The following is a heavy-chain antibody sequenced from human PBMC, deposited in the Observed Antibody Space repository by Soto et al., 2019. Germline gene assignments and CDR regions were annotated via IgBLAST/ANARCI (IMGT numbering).Heavy chain of an antibody. CDR2: ISGSAGVA. CDR3: VKGFVSTWFDP. J-gene: IGHJ5*02. V-gene: IGHV3-23*01. CDR1: GFLISANA. Sequence: EEQILESGGGLVHPGGSLSLACAASGFLISANAMSWVRQAPGGGLEWVSTISGSAGVAFYADSVMGRFIISRDISKNTIYLQSSTLRADDMARSYCVKGFVSTWFDPWGQGTLVTVSS.